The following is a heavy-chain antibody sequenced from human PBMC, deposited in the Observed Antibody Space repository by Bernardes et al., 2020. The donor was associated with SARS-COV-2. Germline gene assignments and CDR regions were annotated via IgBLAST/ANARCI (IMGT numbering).Heavy chain of an antibody. Sequence: SETLSLTCAVFGGSFSSHYWTWIRQPPGRGLEWVGEINHSGSSTYNPSLKSRVTMSVDTSKMHFSLKLSSVTAADTAVYYCARGASFGFLSGYSFGRGGPFDPWGKGVLVTVAS. CDR1: GGSFSSHY. CDR2: INHSGSS. CDR3: ARGASFGFLSGYSFGRGGPFDP. J-gene: IGHJ5*02. D-gene: IGHD3-3*01. V-gene: IGHV4-34*01.